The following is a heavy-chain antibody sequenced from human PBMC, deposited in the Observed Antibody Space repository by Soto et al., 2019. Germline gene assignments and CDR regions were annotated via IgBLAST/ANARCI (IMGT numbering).Heavy chain of an antibody. J-gene: IGHJ4*02. CDR1: GFTFSSYA. CDR3: AKRGPSGSHQFDY. Sequence: PGGSLRLSCAASGFTFSSYAMHWVRQAPGKGLEWVAVISYDGSNKYYADSVKGRFTISRDNSKNTLYLQMNSLRAEDTAVYYCAKRGPSGSHQFDYWGQGTLVTVSS. D-gene: IGHD1-26*01. V-gene: IGHV3-30-3*01. CDR2: ISYDGSNK.